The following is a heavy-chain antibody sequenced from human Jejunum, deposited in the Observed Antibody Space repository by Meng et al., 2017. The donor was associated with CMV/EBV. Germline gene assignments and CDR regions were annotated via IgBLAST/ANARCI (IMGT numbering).Heavy chain of an antibody. CDR3: AKKAGAGYSSSYYFDH. V-gene: IGHV3-43*01. D-gene: IGHD5-18*01. CDR2: ISWDGERT. J-gene: IGHJ4*02. Sequence: TFDDYNMNWVRQAPGKGLEWVSLISWDGERTQYADSVKGRFTISRDNSKNSLFLQMSSLKTEDTAFYYCAKKAGAGYSSSYYFDHWGQGTLVTVSS. CDR1: TFDDYN.